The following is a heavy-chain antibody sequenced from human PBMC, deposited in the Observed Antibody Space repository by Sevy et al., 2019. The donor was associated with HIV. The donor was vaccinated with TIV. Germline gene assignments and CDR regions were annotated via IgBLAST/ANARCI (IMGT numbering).Heavy chain of an antibody. V-gene: IGHV1-46*01. J-gene: IGHJ4*02. CDR2: IHPSVGGT. D-gene: IGHD3-3*01. CDR1: GYTFTNYY. Sequence: ASVKVSCKASGYTFTNYYIHWVRQAPGQGLEWMGVIHPSVGGTTYAQKFQGRVTLTRVTSTTTVYMEMSAVRSEDTAVYYCARDFGASPFDSWGQGTLVTVSS. CDR3: ARDFGASPFDS.